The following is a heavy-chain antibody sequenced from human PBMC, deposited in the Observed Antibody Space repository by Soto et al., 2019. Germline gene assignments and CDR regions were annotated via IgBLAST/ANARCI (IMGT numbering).Heavy chain of an antibody. Sequence: PSETLSLTCTVSGGSISSYYWSWIRQSPGKGLEWIGYIYYSGSTNYNPSLKSRVTISVDTSKNQFSLKLSSVTAADTAVYYCARRDSRMVMGYFDYWGQGTLVTVSS. CDR3: ARRDSRMVMGYFDY. J-gene: IGHJ4*02. CDR2: IYYSGST. CDR1: GGSISSYY. V-gene: IGHV4-59*01. D-gene: IGHD5-18*01.